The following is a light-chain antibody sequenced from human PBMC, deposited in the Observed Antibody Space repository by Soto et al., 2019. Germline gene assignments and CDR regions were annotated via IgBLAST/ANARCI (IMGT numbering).Light chain of an antibody. J-gene: IGKJ2*01. CDR2: SAS. CDR1: QGIRNH. Sequence: IEMTQSPSSLSASVGDRVTITCRASQGIRNHLGWFQQKPGKAPKRLIYSASSLHGGVPSRFSGSGSGTEFTLAISSLQPEDCATYYGLQHDNYPYTFGQGTKLEIK. CDR3: LQHDNYPYT. V-gene: IGKV1-17*01.